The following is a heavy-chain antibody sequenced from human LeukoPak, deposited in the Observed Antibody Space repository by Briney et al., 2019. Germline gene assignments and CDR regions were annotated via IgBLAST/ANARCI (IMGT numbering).Heavy chain of an antibody. D-gene: IGHD3-22*01. Sequence: PSETLSLTCAVSGYSISSGYYWGWIRQPPGKGLEWIGSIYHSGSTYYNPSLKSRVTISVDTSKNQFSLKLSSVTAADTAVYYCARGGAMGIVVVHDAFDIWGQGTMVTVSS. CDR3: ARGGAMGIVVVHDAFDI. CDR1: GYSISSGYY. J-gene: IGHJ3*02. CDR2: IYHSGST. V-gene: IGHV4-38-2*01.